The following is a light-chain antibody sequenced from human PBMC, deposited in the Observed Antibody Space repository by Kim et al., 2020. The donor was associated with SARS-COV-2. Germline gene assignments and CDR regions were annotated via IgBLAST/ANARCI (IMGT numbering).Light chain of an antibody. V-gene: IGLV3-21*04. CDR1: NIGSKS. J-gene: IGLJ2*01. CDR3: QVWDSSSDHLV. Sequence: SYELTQPPSVSVAPGKTARITCGGNNIGSKSVHWYQQKPGQAPVLVIYYDSDRPSGIPERFSGSNSGNTATLTISRVEGGDEADYYCQVWDSSSDHLVFGGGTQLTFL. CDR2: YDS.